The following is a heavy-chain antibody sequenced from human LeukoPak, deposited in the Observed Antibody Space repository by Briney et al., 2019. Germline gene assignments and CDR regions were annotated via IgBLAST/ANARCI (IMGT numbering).Heavy chain of an antibody. V-gene: IGHV4-59*12. CDR2: IYYSGST. Sequence: PSETLSLTCTVSGGSISSYYWSWIRQPPGKGLEWIGYIYYSGSTNYNPSLKSRVTISVDTSKNQFSLKLSSVTAADTAVYYCAGDSSGYYYRGLVDYWGQGTLVTVSS. CDR1: GGSISSYY. D-gene: IGHD3-22*01. CDR3: AGDSSGYYYRGLVDY. J-gene: IGHJ4*02.